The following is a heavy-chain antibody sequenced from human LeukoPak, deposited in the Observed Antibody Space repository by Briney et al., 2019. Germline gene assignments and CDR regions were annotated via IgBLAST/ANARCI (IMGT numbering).Heavy chain of an antibody. D-gene: IGHD5-12*01. V-gene: IGHV4-34*01. CDR1: GGSLCGYY. J-gene: IGHJ4*02. CDR3: AKYSIVATIPEWDY. Sequence: SETLSLTYAVYGGSLCGYYWSWIRQPPGRRLEWFVEINHSGSTNYNPAHKRRVSISVDTSKNQFSLMLSPVTAAYTAVYYCAKYSIVATIPEWDYWGQGTLVTASS. CDR2: INHSGST.